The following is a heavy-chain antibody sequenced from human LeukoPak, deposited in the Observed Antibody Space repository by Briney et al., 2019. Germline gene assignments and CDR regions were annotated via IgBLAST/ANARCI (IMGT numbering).Heavy chain of an antibody. CDR1: GLTLSNYS. J-gene: IGHJ4*02. Sequence: PGGSLRLSCAVSGLTLSNYSMSWVRQAPGKGLEWVAGISDRGSRTNYADSVKGRFTISTDHPKNTLYLQMNSLRAEDTAVYFCAKRGVVIRVILVGFHKEAYYFDSGGQGALVTVSS. D-gene: IGHD3-22*01. V-gene: IGHV3-23*01. CDR3: AKRGVVIRVILVGFHKEAYYFDS. CDR2: ISDRGSRT.